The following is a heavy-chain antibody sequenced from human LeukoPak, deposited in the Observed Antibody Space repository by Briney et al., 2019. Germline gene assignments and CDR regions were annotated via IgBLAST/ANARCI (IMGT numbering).Heavy chain of an antibody. CDR2: INHSGST. D-gene: IGHD6-19*01. Sequence: SETLSLTCAVYGESFSGYYWSWIRQPPGKGLEWIGEINHSGSTNYNPSLKSRVTISVDTSKNQFSLKLSSVTAADTAVYYCARGGIAVAGMGFDYWGQGTRVTVSS. V-gene: IGHV4-34*01. CDR3: ARGGIAVAGMGFDY. CDR1: GESFSGYY. J-gene: IGHJ4*02.